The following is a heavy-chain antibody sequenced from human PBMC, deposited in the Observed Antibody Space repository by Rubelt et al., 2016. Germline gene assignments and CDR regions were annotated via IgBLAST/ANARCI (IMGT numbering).Heavy chain of an antibody. V-gene: IGHV1-2*02. CDR3: ARLPDRRGRPHDY. CDR1: GYTFTSYD. CDR2: MNPNSGGT. J-gene: IGHJ4*02. Sequence: QVQLVQSGAEVKKPGASVKVSCKASGYTFTSYDINWVRQATGQGLEWMGWMNPNSGGTKCAKKFKGRVTMTRDTSISTAYMELSRLRADDTAVYYCARLPDRRGRPHDYWGQGTLVTVSS. D-gene: IGHD3-16*01.